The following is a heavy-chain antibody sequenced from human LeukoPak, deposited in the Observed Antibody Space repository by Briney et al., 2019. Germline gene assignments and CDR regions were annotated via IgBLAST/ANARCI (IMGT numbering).Heavy chain of an antibody. CDR3: ARGRYSSRSGGYYFDI. CDR2: IKKDGIEK. D-gene: IGHD2-2*01. V-gene: IGHV3-7*01. Sequence: GGSLRLSCAASEFTLSSDWMSWVRQAPGKGLEWVANIKKDGIEKYYVESVKGRFTISRDNAKNSLYLQMNSLRAEDTAVYYCARGRYSSRSGGYYFDIWGQGTLVTVSS. CDR1: EFTLSSDW. J-gene: IGHJ4*02.